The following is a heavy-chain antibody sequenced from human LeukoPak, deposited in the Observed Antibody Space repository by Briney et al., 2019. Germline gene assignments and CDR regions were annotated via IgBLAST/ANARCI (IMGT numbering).Heavy chain of an antibody. CDR3: ARRSRLYSSSSSWYFDL. D-gene: IGHD6-6*01. J-gene: IGHJ2*01. V-gene: IGHV4-34*01. CDR2: INHSGST. Sequence: SETLSLTCAVYGGSFSGYYWSWIRQPPGKGLEWIGEINHSGSTSYNPSLKSRVTISVDTSKNQFSLKLSSVTAAGTAVYYCARRSRLYSSSSSWYFDLWGRGTLVTVSS. CDR1: GGSFSGYY.